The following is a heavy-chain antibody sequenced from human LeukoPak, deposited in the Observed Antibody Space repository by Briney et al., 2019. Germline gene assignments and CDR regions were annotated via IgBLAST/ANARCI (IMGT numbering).Heavy chain of an antibody. V-gene: IGHV1-46*01. Sequence: ASVKVSCKASGFTFTSYYMHWVRQAPGQGLEWMGIINPSGDGTTYAQKFQGRVTMTTDTSTSTVHMEMSSLRSEDTAIYYCLRDNSRNNTGWWFHPRGEGTLVTVSS. CDR3: LRDNSRNNTGWWFHP. D-gene: IGHD1-14*01. CDR2: INPSGDGT. CDR1: GFTFTSYY. J-gene: IGHJ5*02.